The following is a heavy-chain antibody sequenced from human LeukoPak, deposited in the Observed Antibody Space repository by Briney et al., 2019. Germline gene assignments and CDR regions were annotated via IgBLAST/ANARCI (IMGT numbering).Heavy chain of an antibody. D-gene: IGHD3-22*01. J-gene: IGHJ4*02. Sequence: PGGSLRLSCAASGFTFSCYAMRWLRQAPGKGLEWVSAISGSGGRTYYADSVKGRFTISRYNYKNTLYLQMNSQRAEDTAIYYCANSQYYYDSNGSGEADYWGQGTLVTVSS. V-gene: IGHV3-23*01. CDR3: ANSQYYYDSNGSGEADY. CDR2: ISGSGGRT. CDR1: GFTFSCYA.